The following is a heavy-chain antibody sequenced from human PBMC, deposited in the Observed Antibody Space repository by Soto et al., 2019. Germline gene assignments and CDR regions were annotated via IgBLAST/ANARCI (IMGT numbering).Heavy chain of an antibody. D-gene: IGHD6-13*01. V-gene: IGHV4-39*01. J-gene: IGHJ4*02. CDR2: IYYSGST. CDR3: ATRIAAAGTVFDY. Sequence: QLQLQESGPGLVKPSETLSLTCTVSGGSISSSSYYWGWIRQPPGKGLEWIGSIYYSGSTYYNPSLKSRVTISVDTSKNQFSLKLSSVTAADTAVYYCATRIAAAGTVFDYWGKGTLVTVSS. CDR1: GGSISSSSYY.